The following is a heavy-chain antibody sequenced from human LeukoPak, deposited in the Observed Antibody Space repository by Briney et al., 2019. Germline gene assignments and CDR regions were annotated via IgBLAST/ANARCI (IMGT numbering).Heavy chain of an antibody. V-gene: IGHV4-61*02. Sequence: SETLSLTCTVSGGSISSGSYYWSWIRQPAGKGLEWIGRIYTSGSTNYNPSLKSRVTISVDTSKNQFSLKLSSVTAADTAVYYCARALAPGYCSGGSCSFEYYYMDVWGKGTTVTVSS. CDR1: GGSISSGSYY. CDR3: ARALAPGYCSGGSCSFEYYYMDV. D-gene: IGHD2-15*01. J-gene: IGHJ6*03. CDR2: IYTSGST.